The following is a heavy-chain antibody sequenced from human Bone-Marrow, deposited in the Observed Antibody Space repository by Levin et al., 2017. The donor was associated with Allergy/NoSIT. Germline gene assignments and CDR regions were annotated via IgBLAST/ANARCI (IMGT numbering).Heavy chain of an antibody. CDR1: GGSISRYS. CDR3: ARDSAMVRGAYRDYNYYYGLDV. J-gene: IGHJ6*02. V-gene: IGHV4-59*01. D-gene: IGHD3-10*01. CDR2: ISSSGDT. Sequence: GSLRLSCIVSGGSISRYSWSWIRQPPGKGLEWIAYISSSGDTNYNPSLKSRLTISVDTSKNQFSLKLSSVSAADTAVYYCARDSAMVRGAYRDYNYYYGLDVWGQGTTVTVSS.